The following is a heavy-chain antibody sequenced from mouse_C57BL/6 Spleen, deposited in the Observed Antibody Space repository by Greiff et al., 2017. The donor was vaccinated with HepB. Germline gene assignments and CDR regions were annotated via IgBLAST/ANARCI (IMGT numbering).Heavy chain of an antibody. CDR2: ISSGSSTI. Sequence: EVQLVESGGGLVKPGGSLKLSCAASGFTFSDYGMHWVRQAPEKGLEWVAYISSGSSTIYYADTVKGRFTISRDNAKNTLFLQMTSLRSEDTAMYYCARADYYGSSYVGYWGQGTTLTVSS. CDR3: ARADYYGSSYVGY. D-gene: IGHD1-1*01. V-gene: IGHV5-17*01. CDR1: GFTFSDYG. J-gene: IGHJ2*01.